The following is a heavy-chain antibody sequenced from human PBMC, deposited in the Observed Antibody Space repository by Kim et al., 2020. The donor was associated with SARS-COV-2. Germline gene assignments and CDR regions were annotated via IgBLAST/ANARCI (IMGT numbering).Heavy chain of an antibody. Sequence: GGSLRLSCAASGFTLSSYWMHWVRQAPGKGLAWVSRINGDGSSTSYADSVKGRFTISRDNAKNTLYLQMNSLRAEDTAVYYCASVGIAVAADAFDIWGQGTMVTVSS. J-gene: IGHJ3*02. CDR1: GFTLSSYW. CDR2: INGDGSST. D-gene: IGHD6-19*01. CDR3: ASVGIAVAADAFDI. V-gene: IGHV3-74*01.